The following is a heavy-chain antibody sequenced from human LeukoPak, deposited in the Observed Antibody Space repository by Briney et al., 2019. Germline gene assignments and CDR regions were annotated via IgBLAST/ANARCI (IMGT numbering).Heavy chain of an antibody. D-gene: IGHD2/OR15-2a*01. CDR3: ARKDLGSMADDY. V-gene: IGHV1-69*05. CDR2: IIPLFGTA. J-gene: IGHJ4*02. Sequence: SVKVSFKSSGGTFSSYAISWVRQAPGQGLEWMGRIIPLFGTANYAQKFQGRVTITTDESTSTAYMELSSLRFEDTAVYYCARKDLGSMADDYWGQGTLVTVSS. CDR1: GGTFSSYA.